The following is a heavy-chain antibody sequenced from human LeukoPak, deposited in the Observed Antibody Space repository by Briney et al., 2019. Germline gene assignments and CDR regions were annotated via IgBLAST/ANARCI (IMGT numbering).Heavy chain of an antibody. V-gene: IGHV3-7*01. CDR1: GFTFSHFW. D-gene: IGHD2-15*01. J-gene: IGHJ4*02. Sequence: GGSLRLSCAASGFTFSHFWMSWVRQAPGKGLEWVAYIKKTGSETYYVDSVKGRFTITRDNTRNSLFLQMYGLRAEDTAVYLCAREDGYCSGGNCYSYFDSWGQGTLVTVSS. CDR2: IKKTGSET. CDR3: AREDGYCSGGNCYSYFDS.